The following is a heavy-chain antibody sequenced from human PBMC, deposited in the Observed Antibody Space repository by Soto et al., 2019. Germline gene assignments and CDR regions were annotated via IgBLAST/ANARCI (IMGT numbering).Heavy chain of an antibody. CDR2: IYWDDDK. Sequence: QITLKESGPTLVKPTQTLTLTCTFSGFSLSTSGVGVGWIRQPPGKALEWLALIYWDDDKRYSPSLKSRLTITKDTAKNQVVLTMTNMDPVDTATYYCAHGPGYSSGWYHYGMDVWGQGTTVTGSS. V-gene: IGHV2-5*02. J-gene: IGHJ6*02. CDR1: GFSLSTSGVG. D-gene: IGHD6-19*01. CDR3: AHGPGYSSGWYHYGMDV.